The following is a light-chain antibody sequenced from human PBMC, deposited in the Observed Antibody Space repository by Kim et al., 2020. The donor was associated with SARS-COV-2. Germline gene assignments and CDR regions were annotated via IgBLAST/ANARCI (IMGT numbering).Light chain of an antibody. J-gene: IGKJ5*01. CDR3: LKHSSDPIT. CDR1: QGIRNY. CDR2: GAS. V-gene: IGKV1-17*01. Sequence: ASVGDRVNSTGRASQGIRNYLGWYQQKPGRAPKRLIYGASRLQSGVPSRFSGSGSGTEFTLTISSVQPEDVATYFCLKHSSDPITFGQGTRVEIK.